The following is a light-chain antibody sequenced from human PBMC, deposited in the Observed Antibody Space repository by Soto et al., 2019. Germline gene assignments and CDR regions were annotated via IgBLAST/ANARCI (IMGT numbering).Light chain of an antibody. J-gene: IGKJ1*01. Sequence: DIQMTQSPSSLSASVGDRVTITCRASQSISTYLNWYQHKPGKAPKVLIYAVSSLQSGVPSRFSGSGSGTEFTLIISGLQPDDYATYYCQQYTNTNNPWMFGQGTKVDIK. CDR3: QQYTNTNNPWM. V-gene: IGKV1-39*01. CDR2: AVS. CDR1: QSISTY.